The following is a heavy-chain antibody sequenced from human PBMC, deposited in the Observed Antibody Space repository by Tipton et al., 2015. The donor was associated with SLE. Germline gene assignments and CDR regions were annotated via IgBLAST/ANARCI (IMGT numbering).Heavy chain of an antibody. CDR2: IYYSGST. CDR3: ARLVWEPRAFDI. V-gene: IGHV4-39*07. D-gene: IGHD1-26*01. J-gene: IGHJ3*02. Sequence: TLSLTCTVSGGSISSCSYYWGWIRQPPGKGLEWIGSIYYSGSTYYNPSLKSRVTISVDTSKNQFSLKLTSVTAADTAVYYCARLVWEPRAFDIWGQGTMVTVSS. CDR1: GGSISSCSYY.